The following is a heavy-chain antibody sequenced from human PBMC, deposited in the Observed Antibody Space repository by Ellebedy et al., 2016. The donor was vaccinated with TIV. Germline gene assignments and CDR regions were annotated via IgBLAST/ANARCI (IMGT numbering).Heavy chain of an antibody. CDR3: AILWGGYSGYAGFYWFDP. V-gene: IGHV1-8*01. CDR2: MNPNSGNT. D-gene: IGHD5-12*01. CDR1: GYTFTSYD. Sequence: ASVKVSCXASGYTFTSYDINWVRQATGQGLEWMGWMNPNSGNTGYAQKFQGRVTMTRNTSISTAYMELSSLRSEDTAVYYCAILWGGYSGYAGFYWFDPWGQGTLVTVSS. J-gene: IGHJ5*02.